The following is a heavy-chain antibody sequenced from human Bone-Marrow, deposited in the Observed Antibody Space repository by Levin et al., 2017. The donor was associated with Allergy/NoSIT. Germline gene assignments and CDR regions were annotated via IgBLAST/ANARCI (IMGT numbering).Heavy chain of an antibody. J-gene: IGHJ4*02. Sequence: GGSLRLSCTASGFTFADYAVTWVRQAPGKGLEWVTFIRRKLYGWTTEYAASVKGRFTISRDDSKSIAYLQMNSLKTEDTGVYYCTRDNDSSGWYDYWGQGTLVTVSS. CDR1: GFTFADYA. CDR3: TRDNDSSGWYDY. CDR2: IRRKLYGWTT. V-gene: IGHV3-49*04. D-gene: IGHD6-13*01.